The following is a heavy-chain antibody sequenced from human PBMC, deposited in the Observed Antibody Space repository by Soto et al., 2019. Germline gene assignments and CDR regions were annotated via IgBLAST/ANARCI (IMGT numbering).Heavy chain of an antibody. D-gene: IGHD2-15*01. CDR2: IIPLFGTA. CDR3: ARDYGHDCSGGNCYFYF. J-gene: IGHJ4*02. Sequence: QVQLVQSGAEVKKPGSSVKVSCKASGGTFSTYAINWVRQAPGHGPEWVGGIIPLFGTAKYAQKFQGRVTITADDSTITAHMELRSLRSEDTAVYYCARDYGHDCSGGNCYFYFWGQGTLVTVSS. CDR1: GGTFSTYA. V-gene: IGHV1-69*01.